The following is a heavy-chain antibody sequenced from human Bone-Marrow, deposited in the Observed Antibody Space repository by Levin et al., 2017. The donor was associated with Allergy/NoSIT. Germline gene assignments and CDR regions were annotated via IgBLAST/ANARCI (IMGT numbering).Heavy chain of an antibody. CDR1: GFTFTNYG. Sequence: AGGSLRLSCAASGFTFTNYGMHWVRQAPGKGLEWVAYLSYDGRNKYYAESVKGRFTISRDNVKVRLFLEMDTLRTDYTAVYFCAKDPCSSATCYGSYYYFDGMDAWGRGTTVTVSS. D-gene: IGHD2-2*01. V-gene: IGHV3-30*02. CDR2: LSYDGRNK. J-gene: IGHJ6*02. CDR3: AKDPCSSATCYGSYYYFDGMDA.